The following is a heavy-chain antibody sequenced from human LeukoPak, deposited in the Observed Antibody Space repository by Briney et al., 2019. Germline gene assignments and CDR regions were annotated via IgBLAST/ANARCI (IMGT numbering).Heavy chain of an antibody. CDR1: GGSIDITNY. Sequence: PSGTLSLTCGVSGGSIDITNYWSWVRQAPGKGLKWIGEISHDGTTNHNPSLRSRVAMSLDRANNQFSLSLTSVTAADTAVYYCTREDRPFCPFAYWGQGVLVTVSS. D-gene: IGHD3-22*01. V-gene: IGHV4-4*02. CDR2: ISHDGTT. CDR3: TREDRPFCPFAY. J-gene: IGHJ4*02.